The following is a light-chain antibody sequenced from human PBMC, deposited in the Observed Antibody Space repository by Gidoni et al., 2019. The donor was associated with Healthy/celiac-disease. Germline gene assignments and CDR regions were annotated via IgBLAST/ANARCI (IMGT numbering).Light chain of an antibody. CDR2: DAS. CDR3: QQYDNLLSLT. Sequence: IQMTQSPSSLSASVGDRVTLTCQASQDISNYLNWYQQKPGKAPKLLIYDASNLETGVPSRFSGSGSGTDFTVTISSLQPEDIATYYCQQYDNLLSLTFGGGTKVEIK. V-gene: IGKV1-33*01. CDR1: QDISNY. J-gene: IGKJ4*01.